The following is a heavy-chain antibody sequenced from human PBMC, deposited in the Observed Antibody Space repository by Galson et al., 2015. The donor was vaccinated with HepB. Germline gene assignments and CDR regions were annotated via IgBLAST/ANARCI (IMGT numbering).Heavy chain of an antibody. CDR2: INAGNGNT. CDR3: ARGLLLWFGECKMRAEYFQH. D-gene: IGHD3-10*01. Sequence: SVKVSCKASGYTFTSYAMHWVRQAPGQRLEWMGWINAGNGNTKYSQKLQGRVTITRDTSASTAYMELSSLRSEDTAVYYCARGLLLWFGECKMRAEYFQHWGQGTLVTVSS. CDR1: GYTFTSYA. J-gene: IGHJ1*01. V-gene: IGHV1-3*01.